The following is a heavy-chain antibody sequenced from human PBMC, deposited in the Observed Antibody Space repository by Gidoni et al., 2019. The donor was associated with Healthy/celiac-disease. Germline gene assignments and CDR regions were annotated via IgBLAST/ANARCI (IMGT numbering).Heavy chain of an antibody. CDR1: GFTFGSYA. CDR2: ISYDGSNK. V-gene: IGHV3-30-3*01. D-gene: IGHD3-22*01. Sequence: QVQLVESGGGVVQPGRSLRLSCAASGFTFGSYAMHWVRQAPGKGLEWVAVISYDGSNKYYADSVKGRFTISRDNSKNTLYLQMNSLRAEDTAVYYCARVFTITMIVASGGFDYWGQGTLVTVSS. CDR3: ARVFTITMIVASGGFDY. J-gene: IGHJ4*02.